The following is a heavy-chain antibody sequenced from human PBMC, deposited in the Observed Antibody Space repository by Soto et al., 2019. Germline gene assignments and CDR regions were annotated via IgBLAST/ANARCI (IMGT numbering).Heavy chain of an antibody. D-gene: IGHD1-26*01. J-gene: IGHJ6*02. Sequence: QVQLVESGGGVVQPGRSLRLSCAASGFTFSSYGMHWVRQAPGKGLEWVAVISYDGSNKYYADSVKGRFTISRDNSKNTLYLKMNSLRAEDTAVYYCAKSTVGATYGMDVWGQGTTVTVSS. CDR2: ISYDGSNK. V-gene: IGHV3-30*18. CDR1: GFTFSSYG. CDR3: AKSTVGATYGMDV.